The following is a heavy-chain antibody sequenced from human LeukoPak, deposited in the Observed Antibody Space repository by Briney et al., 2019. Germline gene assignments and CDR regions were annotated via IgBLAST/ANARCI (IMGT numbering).Heavy chain of an antibody. Sequence: SETLSLTCTVSGGSISSGSYYWSWIRQPAGKGLEWIGRIYTSGSTNYNPSLKSRVTISVDTSKNQISLKLSSVTAADTAVYYCAREQTVYGGNIYFDYWGQGTLVTVSS. J-gene: IGHJ4*02. CDR1: GGSISSGSYY. CDR3: AREQTVYGGNIYFDY. D-gene: IGHD4-23*01. V-gene: IGHV4-61*02. CDR2: IYTSGST.